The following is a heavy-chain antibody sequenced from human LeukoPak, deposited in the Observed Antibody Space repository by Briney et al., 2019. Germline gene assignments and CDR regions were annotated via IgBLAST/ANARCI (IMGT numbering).Heavy chain of an antibody. CDR3: ARRDLSSGWSFDC. CDR2: IHTSGST. J-gene: IGHJ4*02. Sequence: KSSETLSLTCTVSGGSISNYHWSWIRQPAGKGLEWIGQIHTSGSTNYNPPLKSRVTMSIDTTEDQVSLTIRSVTAADTAFYYCARRDLSSGWSFDCWGQGTLVTVSS. CDR1: GGSISNYH. V-gene: IGHV4-4*07. D-gene: IGHD6-19*01.